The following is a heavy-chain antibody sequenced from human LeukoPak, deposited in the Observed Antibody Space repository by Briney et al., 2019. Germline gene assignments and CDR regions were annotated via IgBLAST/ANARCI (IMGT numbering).Heavy chain of an antibody. V-gene: IGHV4-39*07. J-gene: IGHJ2*01. CDR2: INHSGTT. D-gene: IGHD3-9*01. Sequence: SETLSLTCTVSGCSISSSSYYWGWIRQPPGKGLEWIGKINHSGTTNYNPSLKSRVTISVEPSKNQFSMKLSSVTAADTAVYYCARGTYYDILTGYRENWYFDLWGRGTLVTVSS. CDR1: GCSISSSSYY. CDR3: ARGTYYDILTGYRENWYFDL.